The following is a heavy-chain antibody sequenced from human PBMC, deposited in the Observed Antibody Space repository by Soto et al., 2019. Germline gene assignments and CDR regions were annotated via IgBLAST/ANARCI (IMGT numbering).Heavy chain of an antibody. Sequence: PSETLSLTCTVSGGSVTNSSYYWGWIRQSPGKGLEWIGSVYYRGRSYSKSSVKSRVTISVDTSKNQFSLNLNSVTASDTAVYFCVSQGATGITQAYCDYWGPGALVTVSS. D-gene: IGHD1-26*01. V-gene: IGHV4-39*01. CDR2: VYYRGRS. J-gene: IGHJ4*02. CDR1: GGSVTNSSYY. CDR3: VSQGATGITQAYCDY.